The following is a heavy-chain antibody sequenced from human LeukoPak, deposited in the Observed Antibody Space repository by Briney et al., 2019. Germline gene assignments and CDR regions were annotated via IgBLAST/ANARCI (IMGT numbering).Heavy chain of an antibody. CDR2: IKPDGGEK. CDR3: ARAARGDY. Sequence: GGSLRLSCAASGFTFSSYWMSWVRQAPGRGLEWVANIKPDGGEKYYVDSMRGRFTISRDNAKNSLYLQMNSLKAEDTAVYYCARAARGDYWGQGTLVTVSS. V-gene: IGHV3-7*03. CDR1: GFTFSSYW. J-gene: IGHJ4*02.